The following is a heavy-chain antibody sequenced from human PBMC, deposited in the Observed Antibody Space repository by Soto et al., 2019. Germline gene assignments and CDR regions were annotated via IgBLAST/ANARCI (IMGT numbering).Heavy chain of an antibody. D-gene: IGHD3-10*01. Sequence: EVQLVESEGGLVQPGRSLRLSCEASGFVFDDYAMHWVRQPPGKGLEWVSSISWNSGNIGYADSMKGRFTISRDNAKNSLYLQMNSLGTDDTALYYCAKDTDPGEVLDVSYFDHWGRGTLVTVSS. CDR2: ISWNSGNI. CDR1: GFVFDDYA. CDR3: AKDTDPGEVLDVSYFDH. V-gene: IGHV3-9*01. J-gene: IGHJ4*02.